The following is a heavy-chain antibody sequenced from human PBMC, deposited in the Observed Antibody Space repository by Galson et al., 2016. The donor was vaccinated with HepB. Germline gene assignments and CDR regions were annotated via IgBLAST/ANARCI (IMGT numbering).Heavy chain of an antibody. CDR2: TYYRSQWFN. D-gene: IGHD5-18*01. CDR1: GDSVTNDDTI. CDR3: TRGYMHTGMNV. Sequence: CAISGDSVTNDDTIWNWIRQSPSRGLEWLGRTYYRSQWFNEYAVSVKNRITINSDTSRNQFSLQLDSVTPDDTAAYFCTRGYMHTGMNVWGQGTTVTVSS. V-gene: IGHV6-1*01. J-gene: IGHJ6*02.